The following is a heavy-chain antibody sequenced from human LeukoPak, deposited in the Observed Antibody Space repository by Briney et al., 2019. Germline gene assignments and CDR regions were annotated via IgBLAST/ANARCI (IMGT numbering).Heavy chain of an antibody. V-gene: IGHV3-49*04. CDR1: GFTFGDYA. CDR3: TKSGTAIVGTTAAYYFDY. J-gene: IGHJ4*02. Sequence: PGRSLRLSCTASGFTFGDYAMSCVRQAPGKGLEWVGFIRSKAYGGTAEYAASVKGRFTISRDDSKSIAYLQMNSLKTEDTAVYYCTKSGTAIVGTTAAYYFDYWGQGTLVTVSS. CDR2: IRSKAYGGTA. D-gene: IGHD1-26*01.